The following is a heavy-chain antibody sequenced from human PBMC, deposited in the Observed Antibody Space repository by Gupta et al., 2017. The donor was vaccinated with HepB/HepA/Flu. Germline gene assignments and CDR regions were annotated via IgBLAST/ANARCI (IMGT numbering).Heavy chain of an antibody. J-gene: IGHJ6*03. CDR1: GYTFTGYY. D-gene: IGHD2-2*02. Sequence: QVQLVQSGAEVKKPGASVKVSCKASGYTFTGYYMHWVRQAPGQGLEWMGWINPNSGGTNYAQKFQGRVTMTRDTSISTAYMELSRLRSDDTAVYYCARSRGVVVPAAIRTLNYYYYYYMDVWGKGTTVTVSS. V-gene: IGHV1-2*02. CDR2: INPNSGGT. CDR3: ARSRGVVVPAAIRTLNYYYYYYMDV.